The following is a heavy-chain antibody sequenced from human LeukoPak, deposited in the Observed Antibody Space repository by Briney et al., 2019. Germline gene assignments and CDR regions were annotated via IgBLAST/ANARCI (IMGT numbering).Heavy chain of an antibody. CDR1: GGSISSSSYY. Sequence: SETLSLTCTVSGGSISSSSYYWGWIRQPPGKGLEWIGSIYYSGSTYYNPALKSRVTISIDTSKNQFSLKLSSVTAADTALYYCARPSIEAMPPYDALGIWGQGTMVTVSS. J-gene: IGHJ3*02. CDR2: IYYSGST. V-gene: IGHV4-39*07. D-gene: IGHD2-2*01. CDR3: ARPSIEAMPPYDALGI.